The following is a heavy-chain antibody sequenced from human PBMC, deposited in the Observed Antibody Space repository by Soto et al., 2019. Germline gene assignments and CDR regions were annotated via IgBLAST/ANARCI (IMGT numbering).Heavy chain of an antibody. Sequence: EVQLVESGGGLLQPGGSLTLSCTASGFTFSNYWMHWVRQAPGKGLVWVSRTKSDGSGTSYTDSVKGRFTISRDNAYDTLYLQMSNLRAEETAVYYCARGGFDYGPGRMDGWGKGTTGSVSS. D-gene: IGHD3-10*01. J-gene: IGHJ6*04. V-gene: IGHV3-74*01. CDR1: GFTFSNYW. CDR2: TKSDGSGT. CDR3: ARGGFDYGPGRMDG.